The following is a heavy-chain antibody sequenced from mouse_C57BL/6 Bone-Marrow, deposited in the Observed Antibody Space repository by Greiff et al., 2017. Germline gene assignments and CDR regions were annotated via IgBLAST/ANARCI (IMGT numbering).Heavy chain of an antibody. V-gene: IGHV1-9*01. CDR2: ILPGSGST. J-gene: IGHJ4*01. CDR3: TTSLSYSANDY. CDR1: GYTFTGYW. Sequence: VQLQQSGAELMKPGASVKISCKASGYTFTGYWIEWVKQRPGHGLEWIGEILPGSGSTNYNENFKGKATITAATSSNTAYMPSSSLTTEDSAIYYCTTSLSYSANDYWGQGTSVTVSA. D-gene: IGHD6-5*01.